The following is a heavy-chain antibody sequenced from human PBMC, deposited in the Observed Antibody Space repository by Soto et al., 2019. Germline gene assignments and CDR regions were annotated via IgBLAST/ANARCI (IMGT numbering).Heavy chain of an antibody. V-gene: IGHV3-23*01. CDR2: ISGSGGST. Sequence: LRLSCAASGFTFSSYAMSWVRQAPGKGLEWVSAISGSGGSTYYADSVKGRFTISRDNSKNSLYLQMNSLRAEDTAVYYCARADIVVVPAATKAYYYYGMDVWGQGTTVTVS. CDR3: ARADIVVVPAATKAYYYYGMDV. J-gene: IGHJ6*02. CDR1: GFTFSSYA. D-gene: IGHD2-2*01.